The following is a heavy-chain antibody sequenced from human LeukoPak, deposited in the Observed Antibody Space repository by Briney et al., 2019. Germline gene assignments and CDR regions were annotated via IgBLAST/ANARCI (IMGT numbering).Heavy chain of an antibody. CDR3: TKLKGWYGEGFFDY. J-gene: IGHJ4*02. Sequence: GGSLRLSCAASGFTVSSNYMSWVRQPAGKGLEWVSVLYSGGATFYADSVKGRFTITRDTSKNTLYLQMNDLRADDTAVYYCTKLKGWYGEGFFDYWGQGTLVTVSS. CDR2: LYSGGAT. D-gene: IGHD6-19*01. V-gene: IGHV3-53*01. CDR1: GFTVSSNY.